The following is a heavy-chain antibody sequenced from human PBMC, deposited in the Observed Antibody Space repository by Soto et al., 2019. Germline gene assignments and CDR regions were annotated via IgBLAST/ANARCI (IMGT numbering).Heavy chain of an antibody. CDR3: ARKSLSNFNWFDP. CDR1: GYTFTSYD. CDR2: MNPNSGNT. J-gene: IGHJ5*02. Sequence: QVQLVQSGAEVKKPGASVKVSCKASGYTFTSYDINWVRQATGQGLEWMGWMNPNSGNTGYAQKFQGRVTMTRNTSISTAYMELRSLRSDDTAVYYCARKSLSNFNWFDPWGQGTLVTVSS. D-gene: IGHD4-4*01. V-gene: IGHV1-8*01.